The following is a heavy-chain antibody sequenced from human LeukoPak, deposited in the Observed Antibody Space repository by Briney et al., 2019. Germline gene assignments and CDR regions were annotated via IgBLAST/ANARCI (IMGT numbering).Heavy chain of an antibody. J-gene: IGHJ4*02. CDR1: GFTFSSYS. Sequence: GGSLRLSCAASGFTFSSYSMNWVRQAPGTGLEWVSSISSRISYIYYANSVKGRFTISKHNAKNSLYLQMNTLRAEDAAVYYCARAVAAAGSMSDYWGQGTLVTVSS. V-gene: IGHV3-21*01. CDR2: ISSRISYI. D-gene: IGHD6-13*01. CDR3: ARAVAAAGSMSDY.